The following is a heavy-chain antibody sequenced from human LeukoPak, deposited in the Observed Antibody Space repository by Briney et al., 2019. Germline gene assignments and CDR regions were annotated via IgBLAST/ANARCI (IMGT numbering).Heavy chain of an antibody. CDR3: AKDTTYYYDSSGYNWFDP. CDR1: GFTFSSYA. D-gene: IGHD3-22*01. CDR2: ISGSGGST. J-gene: IGHJ5*02. V-gene: IGHV3-23*01. Sequence: GGSLRLACAASGFTFSSYAMSWVRQAPGKGLEWVSAISGSGGSTYYADSVKGRFTISRDNSKNTLYLQMNSLRAEDTAVYYCAKDTTYYYDSSGYNWFDPWGQGTLVTVFS.